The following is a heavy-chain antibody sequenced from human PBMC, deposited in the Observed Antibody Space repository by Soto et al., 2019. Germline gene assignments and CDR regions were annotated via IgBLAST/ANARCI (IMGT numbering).Heavy chain of an antibody. D-gene: IGHD4-4*01. CDR3: ARDRIYSNYPEYYYYGMDV. CDR1: GFTVSSNY. V-gene: IGHV3-66*01. J-gene: IGHJ6*02. CDR2: IYSGGST. Sequence: EVQLVESGGGLVQPGGSLRLSCAASGFTVSSNYMSWVRQAPGKGLEWVSFIYSGGSTYYADSVKGRFTISRDNYKNTLYLQMNSLRAEDTAVYYCARDRIYSNYPEYYYYGMDVWGQGTTVTVSS.